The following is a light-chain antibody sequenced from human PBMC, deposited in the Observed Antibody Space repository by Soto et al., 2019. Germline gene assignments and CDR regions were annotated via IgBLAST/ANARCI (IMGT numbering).Light chain of an antibody. Sequence: IQMPQYPSSLSTSAGASVTITCRARQGTSDDLSRYQKKQGQAPKLLIYAASSLERGVPSRFSGSGSGTHFTITLCSSQPEDSALYYCQQYYWYPLTFGGWTKGAIK. CDR1: QGTSDD. CDR3: QQYYWYPLT. V-gene: IGKV1-6*01. CDR2: AAS. J-gene: IGKJ4*01.